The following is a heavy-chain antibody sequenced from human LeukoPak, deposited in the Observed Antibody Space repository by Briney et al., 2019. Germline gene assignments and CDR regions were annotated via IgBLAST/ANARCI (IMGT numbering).Heavy chain of an antibody. Sequence: KPSETLSLTCTVSGGSISSHYWSWIRQPPGKGLEWIGYIYYSGSTNYNPSLKSRVTISVDTSKNQFSLKPSSVTAADTAVYYCARDSEQADFDYWGQGTLVTVSS. D-gene: IGHD6-13*01. CDR1: GGSISSHY. V-gene: IGHV4-59*11. CDR2: IYYSGST. CDR3: ARDSEQADFDY. J-gene: IGHJ4*02.